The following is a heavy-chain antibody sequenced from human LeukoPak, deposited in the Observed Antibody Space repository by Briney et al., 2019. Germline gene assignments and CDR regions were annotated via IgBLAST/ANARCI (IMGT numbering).Heavy chain of an antibody. V-gene: IGHV1-8*01. D-gene: IGHD6-19*01. CDR1: GYTFTSYD. Sequence: ASVKVSCKASGYTFTSYDINWVRRATGRGLEWMGWMNPNSGNTGYAQKFQGRVTMTRNTSISTAYMELSSLRSEDTAVYYCARAYSSGWYNYYYGMDVWGQGTTVTVSS. CDR2: MNPNSGNT. J-gene: IGHJ6*02. CDR3: ARAYSSGWYNYYYGMDV.